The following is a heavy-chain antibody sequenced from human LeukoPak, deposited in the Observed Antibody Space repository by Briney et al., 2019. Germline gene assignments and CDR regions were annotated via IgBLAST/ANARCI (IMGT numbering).Heavy chain of an antibody. J-gene: IGHJ6*02. CDR3: ATDASGITHHAMDV. Sequence: GGSLRLSCATSGFTFSSYGMHWVRQAPGKGLEWVALISTDGSKTYYADSLKGRFTISRDNSKNALNLQMNSLITEDTAVYYCATDASGITHHAMDVWGQGTTVTVSS. D-gene: IGHD3-10*01. CDR1: GFTFSSYG. V-gene: IGHV3-30*03. CDR2: ISTDGSKT.